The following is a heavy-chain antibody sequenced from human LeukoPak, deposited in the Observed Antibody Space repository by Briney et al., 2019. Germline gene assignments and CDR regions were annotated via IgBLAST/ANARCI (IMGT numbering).Heavy chain of an antibody. CDR1: GGSISSGSYY. V-gene: IGHV4-61*02. CDR3: ARFFSAATWGYNWFDP. CDR2: IYTSGST. J-gene: IGHJ5*02. Sequence: PSETLSLTCTVSGGSISSGSYYWSWIRQPAGKGLEWIGRIYTSGSTNYNPSLKSRVTISVDTSKNQFSLKLSSVTAADTAVYYCARFFSAATWGYNWFDPSGQGTLVTVSS. D-gene: IGHD2-15*01.